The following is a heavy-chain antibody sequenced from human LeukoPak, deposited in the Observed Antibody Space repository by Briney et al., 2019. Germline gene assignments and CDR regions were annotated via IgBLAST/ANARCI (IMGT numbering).Heavy chain of an antibody. J-gene: IGHJ6*03. CDR2: ISPNSGGT. V-gene: IGHV1-2*02. Sequence: GASVKVSCKPSGYTFTSYDINWVRQAPGQGLEWMGWISPNSGGTKYAQKFQGRVTMTRDTSISTAYMELSRLRFDDTAVYYCAREFKSVGYYMDVWGKGTTVTVSS. D-gene: IGHD1-26*01. CDR1: GYTFTSYD. CDR3: AREFKSVGYYMDV.